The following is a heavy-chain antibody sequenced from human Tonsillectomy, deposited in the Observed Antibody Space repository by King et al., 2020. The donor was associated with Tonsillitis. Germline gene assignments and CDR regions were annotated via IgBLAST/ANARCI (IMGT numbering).Heavy chain of an antibody. V-gene: IGHV3-30*06. CDR2: TSYDGSNK. CDR1: GSTFSTYV. J-gene: IGHJ6*02. Sequence: VQLVESGGGVVQPGRSLRLSCAASGSTFSTYVMHWVRQAPGKGLEWVAVTSYDGSNKYYADSVKGRFTISRDNSKNTLYLQMNSLRAEDTAVYYCAKEMVYGLDVWGQGTTVTVSS. CDR3: AKEMVYGLDV. D-gene: IGHD2-8*01.